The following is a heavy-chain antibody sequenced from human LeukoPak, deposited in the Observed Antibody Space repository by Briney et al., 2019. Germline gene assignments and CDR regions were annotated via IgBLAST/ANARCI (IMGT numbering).Heavy chain of an antibody. V-gene: IGHV3-9*01. D-gene: IGHD2-21*02. CDR1: GFTFDEYA. J-gene: IGHJ6*04. CDR3: AREFDGDYWAVAYYYYGMDV. CDR2: ISWNSGLI. Sequence: GGSLRLSCAVSGFTFDEYAMHWVRQAPGKGLEWVSGISWNSGLIDYADSVKGRFTISRDNSKNTLYLQMNSLRAEDTAVYYCAREFDGDYWAVAYYYYGMDVWGKGTTVTVSS.